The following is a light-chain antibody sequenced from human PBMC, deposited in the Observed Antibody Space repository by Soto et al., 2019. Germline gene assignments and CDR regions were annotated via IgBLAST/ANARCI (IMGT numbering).Light chain of an antibody. Sequence: QSVLTQPPSASGTPGQRVTISCSGRSSNIGSNTVNWYHQLPGTAPKLLIYSNNQRPSGVPDRFPGSKSGTSASLAISGLQSEDEADFYCAPWDDSLNGRVFGGGTKLTVL. CDR3: APWDDSLNGRV. J-gene: IGLJ2*01. CDR1: SSNIGSNT. CDR2: SNN. V-gene: IGLV1-44*01.